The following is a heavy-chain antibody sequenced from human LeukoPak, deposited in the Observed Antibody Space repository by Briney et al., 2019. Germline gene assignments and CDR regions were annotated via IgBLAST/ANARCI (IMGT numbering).Heavy chain of an antibody. D-gene: IGHD2-2*01. V-gene: IGHV1-8*01. CDR3: ARDLRTSRSAAMLGIPSDY. CDR2: MHPSNGDT. CDR1: GYTFTNYD. J-gene: IGHJ4*02. Sequence: GASVKVSCKASGYTFTNYDINWVRQATGQGLEWMGWMHPSNGDTGYAQKFQGRVTMTRNTSTTTAYMELSSLRSDDTAVYYCARDLRTSRSAAMLGIPSDYWGQGTLVTVSS.